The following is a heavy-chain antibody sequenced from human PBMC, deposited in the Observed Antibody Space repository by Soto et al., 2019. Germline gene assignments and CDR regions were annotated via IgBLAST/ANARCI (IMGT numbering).Heavy chain of an antibody. Sequence: PGASLRPPCPPSGFTFSTLWIHSGRQAPGNGLVCVSRINSDGSSTSYADSVKGRFTISRDNAKNTLYFQMNSLRAEDTAVYYCARGMLLLQGYYYYYYMDVWGKGT. D-gene: IGHD2-15*01. V-gene: IGHV3-74*01. J-gene: IGHJ6*03. CDR1: GFTFSTLW. CDR3: ARGMLLLQGYYYYYYMDV. CDR2: INSDGSST.